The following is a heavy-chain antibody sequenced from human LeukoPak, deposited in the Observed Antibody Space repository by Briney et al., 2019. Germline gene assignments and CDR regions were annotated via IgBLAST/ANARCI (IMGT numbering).Heavy chain of an antibody. J-gene: IGHJ4*02. CDR3: AIRSYYDTRGYYYFDY. CDR2: IYPADSDS. CDR1: GYSFTTYW. Sequence: GESLKISCKASGYSFTTYWIAWVRQMPGKGLEWMGIIYPADSDSRYSPSFQGQVTISVDRSINTAYLQWSSLKASDTAMYYCAIRSYYDTRGYYYFDYWGQGTPVTVSA. V-gene: IGHV5-51*01. D-gene: IGHD3-22*01.